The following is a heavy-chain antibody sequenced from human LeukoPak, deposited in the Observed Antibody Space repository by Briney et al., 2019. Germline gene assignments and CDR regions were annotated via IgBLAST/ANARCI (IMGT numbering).Heavy chain of an antibody. CDR1: GFTFDDYA. CDR2: ISWNSGSI. V-gene: IGHV3-9*01. CDR3: AKDMRYDFWSGCDY. J-gene: IGHJ4*02. Sequence: HSGRSLRLSCAASGFTFDDYAMHWVRQAPGKGLEWVSGISWNSGSIGYADSVKGRFTISRDNAKNSLYLQMNSLRAEDTALYYCAKDMRYDFWSGCDYWGQGTLVTVSS. D-gene: IGHD3-3*01.